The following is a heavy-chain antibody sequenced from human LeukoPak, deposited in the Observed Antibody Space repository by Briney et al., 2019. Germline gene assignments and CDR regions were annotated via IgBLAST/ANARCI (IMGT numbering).Heavy chain of an antibody. Sequence: GESLKISCKGSGYSFTSYWIGWVRQMPGKGLEWMGIIYPGDSDTRYSPSLQGQVTISADKSISTAYLQWSSLKASDTAMYYCARQHCTNGVCYKGGYYGMDVWGQGTTVTVSS. CDR3: ARQHCTNGVCYKGGYYGMDV. CDR1: GYSFTSYW. V-gene: IGHV5-51*01. D-gene: IGHD2-8*01. J-gene: IGHJ6*02. CDR2: IYPGDSDT.